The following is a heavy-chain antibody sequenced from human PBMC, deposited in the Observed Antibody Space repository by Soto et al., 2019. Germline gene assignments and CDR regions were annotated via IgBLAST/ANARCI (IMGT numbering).Heavy chain of an antibody. CDR1: GFTFDYYW. CDR2: VHSDGTTT. CDR3: ARGERGGFDL. V-gene: IGHV3-74*01. D-gene: IGHD1-1*01. J-gene: IGHJ3*01. Sequence: EVQLVESGGGLVQPGESLRLSCAASGFTFDYYWMHWVRQAPGKGLVWVSRVHSDGTTTTYADSVKGRFTIPRNNARYTVSLKMSSLRGEGHGNDYCARGERGGFDLWGHGTVVTVSS.